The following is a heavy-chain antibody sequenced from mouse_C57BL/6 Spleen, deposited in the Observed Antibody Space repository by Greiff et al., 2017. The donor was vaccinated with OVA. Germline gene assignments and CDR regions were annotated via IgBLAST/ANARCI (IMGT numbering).Heavy chain of an antibody. D-gene: IGHD2-3*01. CDR3: ARRGNDGYYHAMDY. V-gene: IGHV1-69*01. CDR2: IDPSDSYT. Sequence: QVQLQQPGAELVMPGASVKLSCKASGYTFTSYWMHWVKQRPGQGLEWIGEIDPSDSYTNYNQKFKGKSTLTVDKSSSTAYMQLSSLTSEDSAVYYCARRGNDGYYHAMDYWGQGTSVTVSS. CDR1: GYTFTSYW. J-gene: IGHJ4*01.